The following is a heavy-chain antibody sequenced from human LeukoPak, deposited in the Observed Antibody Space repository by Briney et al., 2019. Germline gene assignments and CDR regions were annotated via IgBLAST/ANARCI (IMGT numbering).Heavy chain of an antibody. CDR1: GGTFNSHI. V-gene: IGHV1-69*02. Sequence: SVKVSCKTSGGTFNSHIFSWVRQAPGQGLEWMGRINPVVDIANYAQKFQGRVAITADKSTGTTYMELSGLGSEDTAIYYCARISLGYSGGMYNWFDPWGQGTLVTVSS. CDR3: ARISLGYSGGMYNWFDP. J-gene: IGHJ5*02. CDR2: INPVVDIA. D-gene: IGHD5-12*01.